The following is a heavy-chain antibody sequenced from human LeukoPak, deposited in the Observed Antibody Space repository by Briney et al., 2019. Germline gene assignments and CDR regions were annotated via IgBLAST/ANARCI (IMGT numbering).Heavy chain of an antibody. V-gene: IGHV4-34*01. Sequence: PSETLSLTCTVSGGSISGYYWSWVRQPPGKGLEWAGEINHSGSTNYNPSLKSRVTISVDTSRNQFSLRLTSVTVADTAVYYCARGSRDTRGSYYVYPLDIWGQGTIVTVSS. D-gene: IGHD3-22*01. CDR2: INHSGST. CDR1: GGSISGYY. J-gene: IGHJ3*02. CDR3: ARGSRDTRGSYYVYPLDI.